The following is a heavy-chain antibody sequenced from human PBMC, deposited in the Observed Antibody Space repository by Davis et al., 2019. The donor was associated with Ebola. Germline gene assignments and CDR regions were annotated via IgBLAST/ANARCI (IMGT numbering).Heavy chain of an antibody. D-gene: IGHD3-16*02. CDR3: ARNLSPYYYGMDV. CDR2: INAGNGNT. V-gene: IGHV1-3*01. CDR1: GGTFSSYT. Sequence: ASVKVSCKASGGTFSSYTISWVRQAPGQGLEWMGWINAGNGNTKYSQKFQGRVTITRDTSASTAYMELSSLRSEDTAVYYCARNLSPYYYGMDVWGQGTTVTVSS. J-gene: IGHJ6*02.